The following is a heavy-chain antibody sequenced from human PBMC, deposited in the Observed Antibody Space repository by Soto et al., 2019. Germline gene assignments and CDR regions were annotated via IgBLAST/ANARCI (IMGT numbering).Heavy chain of an antibody. CDR3: ARDLTYYYDSSGYHNWFDP. CDR1: GGSISSGGYY. Sequence: SETLSLTCTVSGGSISSGGYYWSWIRQHPGKGLEWIGYIYYSGSTYYNPSLKSRVTISVDTSKNQFSLKLSSVTAADTAVYYCARDLTYYYDSSGYHNWFDPWGQGTLVTVSS. J-gene: IGHJ5*02. CDR2: IYYSGST. V-gene: IGHV4-31*03. D-gene: IGHD3-22*01.